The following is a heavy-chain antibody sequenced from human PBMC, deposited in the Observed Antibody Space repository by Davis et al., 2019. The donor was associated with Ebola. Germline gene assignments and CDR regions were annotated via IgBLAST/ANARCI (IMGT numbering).Heavy chain of an antibody. D-gene: IGHD6-19*01. CDR2: IKQDGSEK. Sequence: GESLKISCAASGFTFSDYYMSWVRQAPGKGLEWVANIKQDGSEKYYVDSVEGRFTISRDNAKNSLYLQMNSLRAEDTAVYYCARDRSGWYGYYDPWGQGTLVTVSS. CDR3: ARDRSGWYGYYDP. V-gene: IGHV3-7*01. CDR1: GFTFSDYY. J-gene: IGHJ5*02.